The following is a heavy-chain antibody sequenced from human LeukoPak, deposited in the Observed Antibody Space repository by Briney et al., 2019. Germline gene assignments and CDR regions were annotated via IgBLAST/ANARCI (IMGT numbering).Heavy chain of an antibody. CDR3: ARVRVGRDGGWYFDL. CDR1: GYTFTSYD. Sequence: ASVKVSCKASGYTFTSYDINWVRQAPGQGLEWMGWMNPNSGNTGYAQKFQGRVTMTRNTSISTAYMELSSLRSEDTAVYYCARVRVGRDGGWYFDLWGRGTLVTVSS. J-gene: IGHJ2*01. D-gene: IGHD1-26*01. V-gene: IGHV1-8*01. CDR2: MNPNSGNT.